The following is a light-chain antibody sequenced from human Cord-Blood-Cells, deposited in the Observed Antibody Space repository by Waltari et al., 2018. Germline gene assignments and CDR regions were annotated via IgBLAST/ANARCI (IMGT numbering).Light chain of an antibody. J-gene: IGKJ4*01. Sequence: EIVLPQSPATLSLSPGERATLSCRASQSVSSYLAWYQQKAGQDPRLLIYDASNRATGIPARFSGSWSWTDFTLTISSLEPEDFAVYYCQQRSNWPLTFGGGTKVEIK. CDR2: DAS. CDR1: QSVSSY. CDR3: QQRSNWPLT. V-gene: IGKV3-11*01.